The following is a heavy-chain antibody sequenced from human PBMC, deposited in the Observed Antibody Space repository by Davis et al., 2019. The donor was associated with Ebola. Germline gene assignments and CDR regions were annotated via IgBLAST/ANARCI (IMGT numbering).Heavy chain of an antibody. CDR1: GYTFTSYG. D-gene: IGHD4-11*01. V-gene: IGHV1-18*01. Sequence: ASVKVSCKASGYTFTSYGISWVRQAPGQGLEWMGWISAYNGNTNYAQKLQGRVTMTTDTSTSTAYMELRSLRSDDTAVYYCAREDYSNYEGIGDYYYYYGMDVWGQGTTVTVSS. CDR2: ISAYNGNT. J-gene: IGHJ6*02. CDR3: AREDYSNYEGIGDYYYYYGMDV.